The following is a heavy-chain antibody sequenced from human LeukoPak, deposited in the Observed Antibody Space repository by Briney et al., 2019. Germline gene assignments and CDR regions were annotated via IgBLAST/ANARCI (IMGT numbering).Heavy chain of an antibody. V-gene: IGHV3-21*01. CDR1: GFTFSSYS. J-gene: IGHJ5*02. CDR3: ARDGRGDYCSGGSCLMFDP. D-gene: IGHD2-15*01. CDR2: ISSSSSYI. Sequence: GGSLRLSCAASGFTFSSYSLNWVRQAPGKGLEWVSSISSSSSYIYYADSVKGRFTISRDNAKNSLFLQMNSLRVEDTAVYYCARDGRGDYCSGGSCLMFDPWGQGTLVTVSS.